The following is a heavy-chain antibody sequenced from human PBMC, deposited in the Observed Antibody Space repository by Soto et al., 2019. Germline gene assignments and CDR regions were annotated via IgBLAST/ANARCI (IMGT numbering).Heavy chain of an antibody. CDR3: AKDSGGLIY. V-gene: IGHV3-23*04. CDR2: IGSNGDST. J-gene: IGHJ4*02. CDR1: GFTFSDYA. D-gene: IGHD3-10*01. Sequence: EVQLVESGGDLVQPGGSLRLSCAASGFTFSDYAMSWFRQAPGKGLEWVSAIGSNGDSTWYADSVKGRFAISRDNSKNTLYLQMNSLRAEDTAVYYCAKDSGGLIYWGQGTLVTVSS.